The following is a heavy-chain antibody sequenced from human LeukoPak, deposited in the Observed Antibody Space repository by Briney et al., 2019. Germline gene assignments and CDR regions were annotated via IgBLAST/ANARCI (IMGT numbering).Heavy chain of an antibody. Sequence: NASETLSLTCTVSGGSISSYYWSWIRQPAGKGLEWIGRIYTSGSTNYNPSLKSRVTMSVDTSKNQFSLKLSSVTAADTAVYYCARRSPSSSWSFSGDAFDIWGQGTMVTVSS. CDR2: IYTSGST. CDR1: GGSISSYY. V-gene: IGHV4-4*07. J-gene: IGHJ3*02. D-gene: IGHD6-13*01. CDR3: ARRSPSSSWSFSGDAFDI.